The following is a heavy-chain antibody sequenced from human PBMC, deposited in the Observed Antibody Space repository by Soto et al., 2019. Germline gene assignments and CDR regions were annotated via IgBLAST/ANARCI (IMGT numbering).Heavy chain of an antibody. D-gene: IGHD2-2*02. CDR2: IYLGDSDT. Sequence: GESLTISCKCSGCSFTRYWIGWVRQMPGKGLEWMGIIYLGDSDTRYSPSFQGQVTISADKSISTAYLQWSSLKASDTAMYYCARQTYCSSTSCYTVDSWGQGTPVTVSS. CDR1: GCSFTRYW. V-gene: IGHV5-51*01. J-gene: IGHJ4*02. CDR3: ARQTYCSSTSCYTVDS.